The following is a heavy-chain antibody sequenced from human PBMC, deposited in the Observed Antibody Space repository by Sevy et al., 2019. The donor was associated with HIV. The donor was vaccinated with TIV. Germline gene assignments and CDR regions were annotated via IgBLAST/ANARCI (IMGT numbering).Heavy chain of an antibody. CDR1: GVSFSNAW. D-gene: IGHD1-1*01. CDR3: AKDDDSSAFWYNTDV. V-gene: IGHV3-23*01. Sequence: GGSLRLSCTASGVSFSNAWMNWVRQAPGKGLEWVSGISSTGDSTYYADSVKGRFAISRDNSRKTLSLQMNSLIAEDTAVYYCAKDDDSSAFWYNTDVWGQGTTVTVSS. CDR2: ISSTGDST. J-gene: IGHJ6*02.